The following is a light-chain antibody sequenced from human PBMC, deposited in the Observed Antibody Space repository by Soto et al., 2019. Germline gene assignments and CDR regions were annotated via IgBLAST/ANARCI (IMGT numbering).Light chain of an antibody. CDR2: GAS. J-gene: IGKJ2*01. Sequence: DIQMTQSPSTLSASVGDRVTITCRASQSISSWLAWYQQKPGKAPKLLIYGASSLESGVPSRFSGSGSVTDFTLTIDSLQPGDFATYYCQQYSSSSPTFGQGTKLEIK. CDR3: QQYSSSSPT. V-gene: IGKV1-5*01. CDR1: QSISSW.